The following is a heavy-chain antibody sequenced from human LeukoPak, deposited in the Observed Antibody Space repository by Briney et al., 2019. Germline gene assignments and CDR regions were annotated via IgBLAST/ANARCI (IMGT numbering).Heavy chain of an antibody. CDR1: GFTFGDYV. Sequence: PGGSLRLSCAASGFTFGDYVMHWVRQAPGKGLEWVSFISGDGGATYYADSAKGRFTISRDNGRKSLYLQMDSLRTEDTALYYCAKGGYTYGGRLFDYWGQGTLVTVSS. CDR2: ISGDGGAT. CDR3: AKGGYTYGGRLFDY. J-gene: IGHJ4*02. V-gene: IGHV3-43*02. D-gene: IGHD5-18*01.